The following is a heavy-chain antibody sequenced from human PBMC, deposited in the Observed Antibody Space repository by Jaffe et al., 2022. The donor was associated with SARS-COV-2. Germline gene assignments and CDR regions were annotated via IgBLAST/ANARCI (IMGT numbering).Heavy chain of an antibody. V-gene: IGHV3-9*01. D-gene: IGHD3-3*01. CDR1: GFTFHEEP. CDR2: ISWNGGNL. CDR3: AVGAHYADFWSGYHFVS. J-gene: IGHJ5*01. Sequence: EVQLVESGGGLVQPGGSLRLSCVGSGFTFHEEPMHWVRQPPGKGLEWVSGISWNGGNLGYAVSARGRFTISRDNAKNSLYLEMTSLRSEDTALYFCAVGAHYADFWSGYHFVSWGQGTLVTVSS.